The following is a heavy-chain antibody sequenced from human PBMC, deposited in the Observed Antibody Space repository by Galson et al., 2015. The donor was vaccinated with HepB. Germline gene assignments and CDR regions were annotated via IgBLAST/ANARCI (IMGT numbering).Heavy chain of an antibody. CDR2: ISSSGFNT. Sequence: SLRLSCAASGFTFSSYAMSWVRQAPGKGLAWVSTISSSGFNTYYADSVKGRFTISRDNSKNTLYLQVNSLRAEDTAVYFCAKGGVARTSTFFDFWGQGSLVTVSS. D-gene: IGHD1-1*01. V-gene: IGHV3-23*01. CDR3: AKGGVARTSTFFDF. CDR1: GFTFSSYA. J-gene: IGHJ4*02.